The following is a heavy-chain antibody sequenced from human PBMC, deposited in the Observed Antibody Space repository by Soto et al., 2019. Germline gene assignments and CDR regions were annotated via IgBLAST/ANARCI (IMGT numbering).Heavy chain of an antibody. CDR3: ARVVTVVKSFHYWYFDL. CDR1: GGTFSSYA. Sequence: QVQLVQSGAEVKKPGSSVKVSCKASGGTFSSYAISWVPQAPGQGLEWMGGIIPIFGTANYAQKFQGRVTITADESTSTAYMELSSLRSEDTAVYYCARVVTVVKSFHYWYFDLWGRGTLVTVSS. J-gene: IGHJ2*01. V-gene: IGHV1-69*01. CDR2: IIPIFGTA. D-gene: IGHD2-15*01.